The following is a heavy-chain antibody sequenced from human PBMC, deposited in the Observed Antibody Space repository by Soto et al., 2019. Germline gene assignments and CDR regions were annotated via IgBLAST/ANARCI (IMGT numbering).Heavy chain of an antibody. J-gene: IGHJ4*02. CDR1: GYTYSSYG. V-gene: IGHV1-18*01. D-gene: IGHD4-17*01. Sequence: QVQLVQSGAEVKKPGASVKVSCKGSGYTYSSYGITWVRQAPGQGLEWMGWISAHTHNTNYAQKLQGRVTVTTDTSTCTAYMELRSLRSDDTAVYYCARGRYGDYWGQGTLVTVSS. CDR3: ARGRYGDY. CDR2: ISAHTHNT.